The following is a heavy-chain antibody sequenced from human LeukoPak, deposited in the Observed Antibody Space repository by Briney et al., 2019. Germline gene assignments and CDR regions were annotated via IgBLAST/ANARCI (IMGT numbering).Heavy chain of an antibody. CDR2: ISGSGGST. Sequence: GGSLRLSCSASGFIFNSYAMSWVRQAPGKGLEWVSAISGSGGSTYYADSVKGRFTISRDNSKNTLYLQMNSLRAEDTAVYYCAKVLLYYYDSSGYLPDYWGQGTLVTVSS. CDR1: GFIFNSYA. J-gene: IGHJ4*02. CDR3: AKVLLYYYDSSGYLPDY. D-gene: IGHD3-22*01. V-gene: IGHV3-23*01.